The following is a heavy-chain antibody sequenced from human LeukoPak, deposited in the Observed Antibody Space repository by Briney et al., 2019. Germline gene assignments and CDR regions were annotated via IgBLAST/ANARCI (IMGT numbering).Heavy chain of an antibody. CDR3: TRVGYIDEGIDY. V-gene: IGHV3-7*04. D-gene: IGHD5-24*01. CDR1: GFPFSSYW. CDR2: IKQDGSKK. Sequence: GGSLRLSCVASGFPFSSYWMTWVRQAPGEGLEWVANIKQDGSKKSYVDSVKGRFTISRDNAKNSLYLQMNSLRAEDTAIYYCTRVGYIDEGIDYWGQGTLVTVSS. J-gene: IGHJ4*02.